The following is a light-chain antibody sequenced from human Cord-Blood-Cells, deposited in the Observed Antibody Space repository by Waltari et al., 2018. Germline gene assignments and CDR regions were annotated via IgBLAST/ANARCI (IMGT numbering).Light chain of an antibody. CDR2: EGS. CDR3: CSYAGISTV. J-gene: IGLJ1*01. V-gene: IGLV2-23*03. Sequence: QSALTQPASVSGSPGQSITISCTGTSSDVGSYNLVSWYQQHPGKAPKLMIYEGSKRPSGVSNLFSGSKSGNTSSLTISGLQADDEADYYCCSYAGISTVFGTGTKVTVL. CDR1: SSDVGSYNL.